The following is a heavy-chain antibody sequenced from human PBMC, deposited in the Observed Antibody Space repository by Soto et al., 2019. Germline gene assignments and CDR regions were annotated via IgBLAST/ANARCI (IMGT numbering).Heavy chain of an antibody. J-gene: IGHJ4*02. CDR2: VYTSGST. CDR3: AREVVGNTWPGIFDS. Sequence: PSETLSLTCSISDDSIVPYYWTWIRQTPRKELQWIGYVYTSGSTKYNSSLKSRVTISLDASNSQFSLTMSSVTAADTGVYYCAREVVGNTWPGIFDSWGRGTLVTVSS. V-gene: IGHV4-4*08. CDR1: DDSIVPYY.